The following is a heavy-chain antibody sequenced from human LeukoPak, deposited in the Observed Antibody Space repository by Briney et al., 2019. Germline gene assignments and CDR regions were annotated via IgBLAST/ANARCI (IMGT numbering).Heavy chain of an antibody. CDR1: GFTFDDYA. V-gene: IGHV3-9*01. J-gene: IGHJ4*02. Sequence: GGSLRLSCAASGFTFDDYAMPWVRQAPGKGLEWVSGISWNSGSIGYADSVKGRFTIPRDNAKNSLYLQMNSLRAEDTALYYCAKDSAGTFDYWGQGTLVTVSS. CDR2: ISWNSGSI. CDR3: AKDSAGTFDY. D-gene: IGHD6-19*01.